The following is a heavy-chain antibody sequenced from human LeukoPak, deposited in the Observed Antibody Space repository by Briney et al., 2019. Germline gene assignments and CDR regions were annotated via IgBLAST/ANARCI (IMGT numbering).Heavy chain of an antibody. D-gene: IGHD5-12*01. Sequence: PGGSLRLSCAASGFTFSSYSMNWVRQAPGKGLEWVSYISSSSSTIYYADSVKGRITISRDNAKNSLYLQMNSLRAEDTAVYYCARCDYDLQYYFDYWGQGTLVTVSS. CDR3: ARCDYDLQYYFDY. V-gene: IGHV3-48*04. J-gene: IGHJ4*02. CDR2: ISSSSSTI. CDR1: GFTFSSYS.